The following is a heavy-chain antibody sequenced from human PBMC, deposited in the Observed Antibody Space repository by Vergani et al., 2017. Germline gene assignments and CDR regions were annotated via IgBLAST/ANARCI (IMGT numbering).Heavy chain of an antibody. CDR1: VGSFSGYY. Sequence: QVQLQQWGAGLLKPSETLSLTCAVYVGSFSGYYWSWSRQPPGKGLEWIGEIRNSGSTNYNPSLKSRVTISVDTSKNRFSLKLSYVTAADTAVYYCSRGMLSDRWYYYYYYGMDVWGQGTTVTVSS. CDR2: IRNSGST. D-gene: IGHD6-13*01. V-gene: IGHV4-34*01. J-gene: IGHJ6*02. CDR3: SRGMLSDRWYYYYYYGMDV.